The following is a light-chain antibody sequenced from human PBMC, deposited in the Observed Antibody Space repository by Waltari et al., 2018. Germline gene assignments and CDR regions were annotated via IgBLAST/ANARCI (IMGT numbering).Light chain of an antibody. CDR3: QQSYS. CDR1: QSSSDY. V-gene: IGKV1-39*01. Sequence: DIQMTQSPCSLSASVGDRVTITCRASQSSSDYLNWYQQKPGKAPKLLIYAASTLQSGVPSRFSGSGSGTDFALTISSLQPEDFATYYCQQSYSFGQGTRLEIK. J-gene: IGKJ5*01. CDR2: AAS.